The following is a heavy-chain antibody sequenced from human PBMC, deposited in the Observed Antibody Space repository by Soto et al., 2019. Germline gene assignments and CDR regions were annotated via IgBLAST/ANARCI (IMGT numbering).Heavy chain of an antibody. V-gene: IGHV3-74*01. CDR3: ASQGYCSGSTCGGY. CDR2: INSDGRSI. Sequence: EVQLVESGGGLVQPGGSLRLSCAASGFTFSSYWMHWVRQAPGKGLVWVSRINSDGRSISYVDSVKGRFTISRDNAKNTLYLQMDSLRAEDTAMYYCASQGYCSGSTCGGYWGQGTLVTVSS. CDR1: GFTFSSYW. J-gene: IGHJ4*02. D-gene: IGHD2-15*01.